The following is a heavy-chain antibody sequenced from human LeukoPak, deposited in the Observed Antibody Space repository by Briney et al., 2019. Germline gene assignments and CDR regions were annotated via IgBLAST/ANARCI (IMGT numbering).Heavy chain of an antibody. J-gene: IGHJ5*02. CDR1: GGSISSYY. D-gene: IGHD2-8*02. Sequence: SETLSLTCTVSGGSISSYYWSWIRQPPGKGLEWIGYIYYSGSTNYNPSLKSRVTISVDTSKNQFSLKLSSVTAADTAVYYCARVHMRVLGFDPWSQGTLVTVSS. CDR2: IYYSGST. V-gene: IGHV4-59*08. CDR3: ARVHMRVLGFDP.